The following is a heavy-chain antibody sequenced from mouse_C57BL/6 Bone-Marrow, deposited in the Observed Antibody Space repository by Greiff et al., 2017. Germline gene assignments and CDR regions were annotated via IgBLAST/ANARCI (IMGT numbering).Heavy chain of an antibody. V-gene: IGHV1-81*01. CDR3: ARERGFITTAFDV. Sequence: VQLQQSGAELARPGASVKLSCKASGYTFTSYGISWVKQRTGQGLEWIGEIYPRSGNTYYNEKFKGKATLTADKSSSTAYMELRSLTSEDSAVYFCARERGFITTAFDVWGTGTTVTVSS. D-gene: IGHD1-1*01. CDR2: IYPRSGNT. J-gene: IGHJ1*03. CDR1: GYTFTSYG.